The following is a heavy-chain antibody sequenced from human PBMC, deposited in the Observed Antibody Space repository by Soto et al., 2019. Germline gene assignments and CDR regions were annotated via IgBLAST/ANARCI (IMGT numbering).Heavy chain of an antibody. V-gene: IGHV1-2*02. J-gene: IGHJ4*02. CDR3: AKSRYSDSSGDFYDY. D-gene: IGHD3-22*01. CDR1: GFSFTGYY. CDR2: INAHSGGT. Sequence: ASVKVSCKASGFSFTGYYIHWLRQAPGQGLEWMGWINAHSGGTEHAQKFQGRVTLTRDTSIATAYLTLTSLRAEDTAVYYCAKSRYSDSSGDFYDYWGQGTLVTVSS.